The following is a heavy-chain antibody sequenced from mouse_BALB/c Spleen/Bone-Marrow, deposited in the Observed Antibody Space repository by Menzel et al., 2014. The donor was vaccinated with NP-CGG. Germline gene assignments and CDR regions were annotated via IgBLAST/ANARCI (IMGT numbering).Heavy chain of an antibody. CDR3: ARGGNFAWYAY. CDR1: GFTFSSFG. D-gene: IGHD2-1*01. CDR2: ISSGSSTI. J-gene: IGHJ3*01. Sequence: EVKLVESGGGLVQPGGSRKLSCAVSGFTFSSFGMHWVRRAPEKGLEWVAYISSGSSTIYYADTVKGRFTISRDNPKNTLFLQMTSLRSEDTAMYYCARGGNFAWYAYWGQGTLVTVSA. V-gene: IGHV5-17*02.